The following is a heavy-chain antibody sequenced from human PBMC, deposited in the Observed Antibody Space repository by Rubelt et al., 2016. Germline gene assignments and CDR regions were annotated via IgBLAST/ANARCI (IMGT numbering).Heavy chain of an antibody. CDR1: GGSISSYY. CDR2: IYYSGST. CDR3: ARDPDVLLWFGESEGDYGMDV. V-gene: IGHV4-59*01. D-gene: IGHD3-10*01. J-gene: IGHJ6*02. Sequence: ITGGSISSYYWSWIRQPPGKGLEWIGYIYYSGSTNYNPSLKSRVTISVDTSKNQFSLKLGSVTAADTAVYYCARDPDVLLWFGESEGDYGMDVWGQGTTVTVS.